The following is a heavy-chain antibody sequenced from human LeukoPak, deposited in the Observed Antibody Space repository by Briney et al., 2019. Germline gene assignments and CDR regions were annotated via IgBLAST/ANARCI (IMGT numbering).Heavy chain of an antibody. Sequence: GGSLRLSCAASGFTFSSYAMSWVRQAPGKGLEWVSAISGSGSTYYADSVKGRFTISRDNSKNTLYLQMNSLRAEDTAVYHCAKQYSSSWHYFDYWGQETLVTVSS. V-gene: IGHV3-23*01. CDR1: GFTFSSYA. J-gene: IGHJ4*02. CDR3: AKQYSSSWHYFDY. CDR2: ISGSGST. D-gene: IGHD6-13*01.